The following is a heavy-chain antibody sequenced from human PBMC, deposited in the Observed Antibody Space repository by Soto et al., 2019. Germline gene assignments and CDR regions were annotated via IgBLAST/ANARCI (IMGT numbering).Heavy chain of an antibody. V-gene: IGHV3-33*01. CDR2: IWYDGSNK. D-gene: IGHD3-22*01. Sequence: QEHLVESGGGVVPPGRSLRLSCAASGFTFSSYGLHWVRQAPGKGLQWVSFIWYDGSNKYYADSVKGRFTISRDNSKNTLYRQMNNLGVDDTAVYYCARESYYDTSGHYSGVGGFDYWGQGTLVTVSS. J-gene: IGHJ4*02. CDR1: GFTFSSYG. CDR3: ARESYYDTSGHYSGVGGFDY.